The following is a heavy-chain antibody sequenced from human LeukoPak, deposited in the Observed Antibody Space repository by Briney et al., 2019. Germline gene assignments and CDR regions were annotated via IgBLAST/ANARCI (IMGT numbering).Heavy chain of an antibody. CDR3: AAQYPYGDYALDY. D-gene: IGHD4-17*01. CDR2: FDPEDGET. Sequence: ASVKVSCXVSGYTLTELSMHWVRQAPGKGLEWMGGFDPEDGETIYAQKFQGRVTMTEDTSTDTAYMELSSLRSEDTAVYYCAAQYPYGDYALDYWGQGTLVTVSS. CDR1: GYTLTELS. J-gene: IGHJ4*02. V-gene: IGHV1-24*01.